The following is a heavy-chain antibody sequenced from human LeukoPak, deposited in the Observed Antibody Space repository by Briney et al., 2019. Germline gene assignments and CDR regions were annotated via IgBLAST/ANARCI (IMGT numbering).Heavy chain of an antibody. D-gene: IGHD5-24*01. CDR1: GYSFTRYG. CDR2: INPISGGT. CDR3: AREDGSFDY. Sequence: GASVKVSCKASGYSFTRYGITWVRQAPGQGLEWMGWINPISGGTNYAEKFQGRVTTTRDTYINTAYMEVTRLTSDDTAVYYCAREDGSFDYWGQGTLVTVSS. J-gene: IGHJ4*02. V-gene: IGHV1-2*02.